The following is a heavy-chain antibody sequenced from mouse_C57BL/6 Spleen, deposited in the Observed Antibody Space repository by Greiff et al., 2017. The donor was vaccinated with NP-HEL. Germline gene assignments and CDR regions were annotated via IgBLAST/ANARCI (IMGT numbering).Heavy chain of an antibody. J-gene: IGHJ4*01. V-gene: IGHV1-18*01. CDR2: INPNNGGT. CDR1: GYTFTDYN. D-gene: IGHD2-4*01. CDR3: ARGGLRRRGYAMDY. Sequence: EVKLQESGPELVKPGALVKIPCKASGYTFTDYNMDWVKQSHGKSLEWIGDINPNNGGTIYNQKFKGKATLTVDKSSSTAYMELRSLTSEDTAVYYCARGGLRRRGYAMDYWGQGTSVTVSS.